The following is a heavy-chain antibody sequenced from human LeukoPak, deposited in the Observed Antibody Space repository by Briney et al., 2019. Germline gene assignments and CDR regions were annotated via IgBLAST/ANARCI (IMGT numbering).Heavy chain of an antibody. J-gene: IGHJ5*02. CDR3: AHGITYYDFWSGYRVNWFDP. CDR2: SNWVDDK. V-gene: IGHV2-5*02. D-gene: IGHD3-3*01. Sequence: SGPTLVNPTQTLTLTCTFSWFSLSTRRVAVGWIPQHPGKALEWLGLSNWVDDKRYSPSLKSRLTITKDTSKNQVVLTMTNMGPVDTATYYCAHGITYYDFWSGYRVNWFDPWGQGTLVTVSS. CDR1: WFSLSTRRVA.